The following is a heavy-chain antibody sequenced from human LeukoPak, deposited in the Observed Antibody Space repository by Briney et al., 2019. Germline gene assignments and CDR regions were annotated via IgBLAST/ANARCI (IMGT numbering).Heavy chain of an antibody. CDR1: GFTFSSYW. CDR3: ARPLRYFDSGGDY. J-gene: IGHJ4*02. D-gene: IGHD3-9*01. V-gene: IGHV3-7*01. Sequence: GGSLRLSCAASGFTFSSYWMSWVRQAPGKGLEWVANIKQDGSEKYYVDSVKGRFTISRDNAKNSLYLQMNSLRAEDTAVYYCARPLRYFDSGGDYWGQGTLVTVSS. CDR2: IKQDGSEK.